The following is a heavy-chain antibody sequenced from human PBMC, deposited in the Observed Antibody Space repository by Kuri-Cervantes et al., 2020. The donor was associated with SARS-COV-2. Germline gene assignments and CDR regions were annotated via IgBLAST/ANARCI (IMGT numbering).Heavy chain of an antibody. V-gene: IGHV4-59*12. Sequence: SETLSLTCTVSGGSISSYYWSWIRQPPGKGLEWIGYIYYSGSTNYNPSLKSRVTISVDTSKNQFSLKLSSVTAADTAVYYCARKVGGGDLYYYGMDFWGQGTTVTVSS. CDR1: GGSISSYY. CDR2: IYYSGST. J-gene: IGHJ6*02. D-gene: IGHD4-17*01. CDR3: ARKVGGGDLYYYGMDF.